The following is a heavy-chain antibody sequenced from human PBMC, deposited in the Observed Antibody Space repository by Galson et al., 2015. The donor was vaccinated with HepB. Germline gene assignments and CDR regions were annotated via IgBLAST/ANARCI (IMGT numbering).Heavy chain of an antibody. CDR1: GFTFSAYA. CDR2: VSSDESYK. J-gene: IGHJ4*02. Sequence: SLRLSCAASGFTFSAYAMHWVRQAPGKGLEWVALVSSDESYKYYADSVRGRFTISRDNSRNTVYLQMNSLRAEDTAVYYCARTFYFDDWGQGTLVTVSS. CDR3: ARTFYFDD. V-gene: IGHV3-30*04.